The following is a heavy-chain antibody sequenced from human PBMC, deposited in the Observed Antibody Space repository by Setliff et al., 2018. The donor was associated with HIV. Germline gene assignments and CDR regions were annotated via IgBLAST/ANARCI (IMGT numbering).Heavy chain of an antibody. CDR2: IYQSGSI. V-gene: IGHV4-38-2*01. D-gene: IGHD6-19*01. J-gene: IGHJ5*02. CDR3: ARPRRVRSRAWYWFDI. CDR1: GYSINSGFS. Sequence: LSLTCAASGYSINSGFSRSWIRQPPGQGPQWIGSIYQSGSIYYNPSLQSRVTISVDSSKNQFSLNLFSVTAADTAVYYCARPRRVRSRAWYWFDIWGQGTPVTVSS.